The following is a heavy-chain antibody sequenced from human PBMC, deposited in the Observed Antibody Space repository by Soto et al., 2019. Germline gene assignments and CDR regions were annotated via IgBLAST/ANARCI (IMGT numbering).Heavy chain of an antibody. J-gene: IGHJ3*02. V-gene: IGHV1-69*06. CDR2: IIPNFGKA. CDR1: GGTFSSYA. Sequence: ASVKVSCKASGGTFSSYAISWVRQAPGQGLEWMGGIIPNFGKANYAQKFQGRVTITEDKSTGTAYMELSSLRSEDTAVYYCATGVVVVAATPVNGAFDIWGQGTMVTVSS. CDR3: ATGVVVVAATPVNGAFDI. D-gene: IGHD2-15*01.